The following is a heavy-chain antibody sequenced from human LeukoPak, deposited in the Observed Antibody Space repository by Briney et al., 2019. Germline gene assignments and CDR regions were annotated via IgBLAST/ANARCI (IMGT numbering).Heavy chain of an antibody. CDR2: ISGSGGST. J-gene: IGHJ4*02. CDR1: GFXXXSYA. Sequence: GGSLRLSCAASGFXXXSYAMSWVRQAXXXXLXWVSAISGSGGSTYYADSVKGRFTISRDNSKNTLYLQMNSLRAEDTAVYYCAKDGPIVVVVAATLDYWGQGALVTVSA. CDR3: AKDGPIVVVVAATLDY. D-gene: IGHD2-15*01. V-gene: IGHV3-23*01.